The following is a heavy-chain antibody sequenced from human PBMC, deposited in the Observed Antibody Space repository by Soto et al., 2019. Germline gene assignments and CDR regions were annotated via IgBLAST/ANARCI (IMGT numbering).Heavy chain of an antibody. D-gene: IGHD3-9*01. Sequence: SETLSLTCAVYGGFVSSGSYYWSWIRQPPGKGLEWIGGMNYSGRTHFNPSLKSRVTISVDKSKNQFFLKMSSVTAADSAVYFCARLEGLATISYYFDYWGQGTLVTVST. CDR2: MNYSGRT. CDR1: GGFVSSGSYY. V-gene: IGHV4-39*01. J-gene: IGHJ4*02. CDR3: ARLEGLATISYYFDY.